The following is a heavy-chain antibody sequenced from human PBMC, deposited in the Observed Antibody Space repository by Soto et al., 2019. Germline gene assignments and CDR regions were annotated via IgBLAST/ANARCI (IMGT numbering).Heavy chain of an antibody. CDR2: ISYSGSI. CDR1: CDSISSYY. V-gene: IGHV4-59*08. J-gene: IGHJ6*02. CDR3: ARLAGVGPAGAYSHGPDYYYFYGMDV. D-gene: IGHD6-13*01. Sequence: SETLSLTCTVSCDSISSYYWSWIRQPPGKGLEWIGYISYSGSINYNPSLKSRVTISVDTSKNHFSLKLSSVTAADTAVYYCARLAGVGPAGAYSHGPDYYYFYGMDVWGQVTTVTVS.